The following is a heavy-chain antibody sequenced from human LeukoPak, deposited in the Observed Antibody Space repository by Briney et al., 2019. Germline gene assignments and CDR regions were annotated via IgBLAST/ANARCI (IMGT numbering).Heavy chain of an antibody. CDR1: GFTFSNYN. Sequence: GGSLRLSCAASGFTFSNYNMNWVRQAPGKGVEWVSSISSGSTYIHYVDSVKGRFTISRDNAKNSLYLQMNSLRAEDTAVYYCARDSYSGTDYWGQGTLVTVSS. V-gene: IGHV3-21*01. J-gene: IGHJ4*02. CDR3: ARDSYSGTDY. D-gene: IGHD5-12*01. CDR2: ISSGSTYI.